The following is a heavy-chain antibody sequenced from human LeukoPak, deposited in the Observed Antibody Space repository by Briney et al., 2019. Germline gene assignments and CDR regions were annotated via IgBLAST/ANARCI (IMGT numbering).Heavy chain of an antibody. CDR1: GYSFTSYW. V-gene: IGHV5-51*01. J-gene: IGHJ4*02. CDR2: IYPGDSDT. CDR3: ARQTGPMTTVTSSDY. Sequence: GESLKISCKGSGYSFTSYWIGWVRQMPGKGLEWMGIIYPGDSDTRYSPSFQGQVTISADKSISTAYLQWSSLKASDTAMYYCARQTGPMTTVTSSDYWGQGTLVTVSS. D-gene: IGHD4-17*01.